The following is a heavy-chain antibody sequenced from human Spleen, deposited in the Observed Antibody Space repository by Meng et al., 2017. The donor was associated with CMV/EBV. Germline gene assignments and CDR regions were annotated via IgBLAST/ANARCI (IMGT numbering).Heavy chain of an antibody. Sequence: GESLKISCAASGFTFSSYAMSWVRQAPGKGLEWVSVIYSGGSSTYYADSVKGRFTISRDNSKNTLYLQMNSLRAEDTAVYWCSTSCYMGKNYYYGMDVWGQGTTVTVSS. V-gene: IGHV3-23*03. CDR2: IYSGGSST. J-gene: IGHJ6*02. CDR3: STSCYMGKNYYYGMDV. D-gene: IGHD2-2*02. CDR1: GFTFSSYA.